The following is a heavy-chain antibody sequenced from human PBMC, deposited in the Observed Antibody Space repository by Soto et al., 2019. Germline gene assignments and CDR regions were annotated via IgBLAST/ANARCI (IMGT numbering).Heavy chain of an antibody. Sequence: EVQLVESGGGLVQPGGSLRLSCAASGFTFTSYSMSWVRQAPGKGLEWVSYISSGSSTIYYADSVKGRFTISRDNAKNSLDLQMNSLRAEDTAVYYCARDSNSDYGDPGAFDIWGQGTMVTVSS. CDR2: ISSGSSTI. V-gene: IGHV3-48*01. CDR1: GFTFTSYS. J-gene: IGHJ3*02. CDR3: ARDSNSDYGDPGAFDI. D-gene: IGHD4-17*01.